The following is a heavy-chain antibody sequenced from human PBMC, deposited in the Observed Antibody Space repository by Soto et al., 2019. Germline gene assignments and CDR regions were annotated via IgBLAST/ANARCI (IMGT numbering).Heavy chain of an antibody. CDR2: ISSSGDII. J-gene: IGHJ6*02. D-gene: IGHD5-18*01. CDR1: GFTFSDYY. V-gene: IGHV3-11*01. CDR3: ASSGRGDFTSMVNYFYYGLDV. Sequence: GGSLRLSCAASGFTFSDYYMSWIRQAPGKGLEWVSYISSSGDIIYNADSVKGRFTISRDNAKNSLYLQMNSLSDEDTGVYYCASSGRGDFTSMVNYFYYGLDVWGQGTTVTVSS.